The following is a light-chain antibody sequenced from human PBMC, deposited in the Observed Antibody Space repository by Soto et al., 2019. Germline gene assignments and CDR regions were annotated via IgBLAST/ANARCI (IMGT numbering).Light chain of an antibody. CDR1: SSDVGGYNY. J-gene: IGLJ3*02. CDR2: EVS. CDR3: CSYAGSNNFVV. V-gene: IGLV2-8*01. Sequence: QSALTQPPSASGSPGQSVTFSCTGTSSDVGGYNYVSWYQQHPGKAPKLMIYEVSKRPSGVPDRFSGSKSGNTASLTVSGLQADDEADYYCCSYAGSNNFVVFGGGTQLTVL.